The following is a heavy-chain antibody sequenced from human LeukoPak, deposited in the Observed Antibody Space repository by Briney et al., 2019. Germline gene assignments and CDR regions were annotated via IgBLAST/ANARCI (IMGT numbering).Heavy chain of an antibody. CDR3: ARARDYYGSGSLGFDP. V-gene: IGHV1-46*01. D-gene: IGHD3-10*01. CDR2: INPSGGST. Sequence: ASVKVSCKASGYTFTGYYMHWVRQAPGQGLEWMGIINPSGGSTSYAQKFQGRVTMTRDTSTSTVYMELSSLRSEDTAVYYCARARDYYGSGSLGFDPWGQGTLVTVSS. CDR1: GYTFTGYY. J-gene: IGHJ5*02.